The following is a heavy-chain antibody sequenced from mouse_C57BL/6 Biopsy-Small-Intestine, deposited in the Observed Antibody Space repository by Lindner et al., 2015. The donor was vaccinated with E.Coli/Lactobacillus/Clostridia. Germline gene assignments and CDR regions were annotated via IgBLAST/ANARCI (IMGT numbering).Heavy chain of an antibody. CDR2: INPFIDGP. V-gene: IGHV1-14*01. CDR1: GYTFTSYV. CDR3: AYGDHWYFDV. Sequence: VQLQESGPELVKPGASVQMSCKASGYTFTSYVIHWVKQKPGQGLEWIGYINPFIDGPTYNEKFKGKAALTSDKSSSTAYMELSSLTSEDSAVYYCAYGDHWYFDVWGAGTTVTVSS. J-gene: IGHJ1*01. D-gene: IGHD2-13*01.